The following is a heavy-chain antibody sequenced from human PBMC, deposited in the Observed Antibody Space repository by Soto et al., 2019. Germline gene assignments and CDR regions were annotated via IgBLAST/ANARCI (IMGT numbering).Heavy chain of an antibody. Sequence: SETLSLTCAVYGGSFSGYYWSWIRQPPGKGLEWIGEINHSGSTNYNPSLKSRVTISVDTSKNQFSLKLSSVTAADTAVYYCARGLPRAVPALVAAQKNWFDTWGQGTLVTVSS. D-gene: IGHD2-2*01. CDR1: GGSFSGYY. CDR2: INHSGST. CDR3: ARGLPRAVPALVAAQKNWFDT. V-gene: IGHV4-34*01. J-gene: IGHJ5*02.